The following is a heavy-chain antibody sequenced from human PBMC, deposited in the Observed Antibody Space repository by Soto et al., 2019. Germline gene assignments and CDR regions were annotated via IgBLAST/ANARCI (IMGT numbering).Heavy chain of an antibody. CDR3: TTDGLLWFGELLSNPGFDDY. D-gene: IGHD3-10*01. V-gene: IGHV3-15*01. CDR1: GFTFSNAW. CDR2: IKSKTDGGTT. Sequence: GGSLRLSCASSGFTFSNAWMSLVRQAPGKGLEWVGRIKSKTDGGTTDYAAPVKGRFTISRDDSKNTLYLQMNSLKTEDTAVYYCTTDGLLWFGELLSNPGFDDYWGQGTLVTVSS. J-gene: IGHJ4*02.